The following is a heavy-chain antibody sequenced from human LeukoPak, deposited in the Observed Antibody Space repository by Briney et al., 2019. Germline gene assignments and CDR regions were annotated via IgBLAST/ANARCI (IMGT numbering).Heavy chain of an antibody. CDR2: IYHSGST. J-gene: IGHJ4*02. CDR3: ARIRSPGH. D-gene: IGHD3-3*02. Sequence: PSETLSLTCTVSGYSISSGYYWGWIRQPPGKGLEWIGSIYHSGSTYYNPSLRSRVTISVDTSKNQFSLKLSSVTAADTAVYYCARIRSPGHWGQGTLVTVSS. V-gene: IGHV4-38-2*02. CDR1: GYSISSGYY.